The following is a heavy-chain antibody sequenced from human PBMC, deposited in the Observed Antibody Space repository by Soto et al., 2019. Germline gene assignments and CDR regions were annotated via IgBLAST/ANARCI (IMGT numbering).Heavy chain of an antibody. V-gene: IGHV1-58*01. Sequence: SVKVSCKASGFPLSNSAVQWVRQARGQRLEWIGRIVVGTGNTDYAQKFQERVTITRDMSTRTAYMELSSLRSEDTAVYYCATNTPRTGWFKSYHYYGMDLWGQGTTVTVSS. CDR1: GFPLSNSA. CDR3: ATNTPRTGWFKSYHYYGMDL. D-gene: IGHD3-9*01. J-gene: IGHJ6*02. CDR2: IVVGTGNT.